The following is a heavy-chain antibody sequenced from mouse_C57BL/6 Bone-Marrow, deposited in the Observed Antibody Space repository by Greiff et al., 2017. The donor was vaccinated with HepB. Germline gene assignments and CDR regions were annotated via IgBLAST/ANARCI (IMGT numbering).Heavy chain of an antibody. CDR3: ASSYYYGLDY. Sequence: QVQLQQPGAELVRPGTSVKLSCKASGYTFTSYWMHWVKQRPGQGLEWIGVIDPSDSYTNYNQKFKGKATLTVDTSSSTAYMQLSSLTSEDSAVYYCASSYYYGLDYWGQGTTLTVYS. J-gene: IGHJ2*01. V-gene: IGHV1-59*01. D-gene: IGHD1-1*01. CDR2: IDPSDSYT. CDR1: GYTFTSYW.